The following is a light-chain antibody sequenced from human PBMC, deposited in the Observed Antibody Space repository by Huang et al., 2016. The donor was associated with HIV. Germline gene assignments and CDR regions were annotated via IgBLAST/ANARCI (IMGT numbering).Light chain of an antibody. V-gene: IGKV3-20*01. CDR1: QSVSINN. J-gene: IGKJ1*01. CDR2: GAS. Sequence: EIVLTQSPGTLSLSPGERAILSCRASQSVSINNVAWYQQKPGQAPRLLIYGASSRATGIPERFSGSGSVTDFTLTISRLEAEDVAVYYCQQYGDSPWTFGQGTKVEIK. CDR3: QQYGDSPWT.